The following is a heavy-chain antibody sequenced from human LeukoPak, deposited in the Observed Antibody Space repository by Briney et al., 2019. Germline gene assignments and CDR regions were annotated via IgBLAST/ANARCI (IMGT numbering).Heavy chain of an antibody. CDR2: IDWDDDK. CDR1: GFSLSTSGMC. CDR3: ARITDYGDHYYYGMDV. V-gene: IGHV2-70*01. Sequence: SGPTLVNPTQTLTLTCTFSGFSLSTSGMCVSWIRQPPGKALEWLALIDWDDDKYYSTSLKTRLTISKDTSKNQVVLTMTNMDPVDTATYYCARITDYGDHYYYGMDVWGQGTTVTVSS. J-gene: IGHJ6*02. D-gene: IGHD4-17*01.